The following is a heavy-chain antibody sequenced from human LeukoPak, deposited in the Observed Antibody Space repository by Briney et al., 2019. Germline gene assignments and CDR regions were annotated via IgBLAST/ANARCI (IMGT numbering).Heavy chain of an antibody. CDR2: ISYDGSNK. D-gene: IGHD3-22*01. V-gene: IGHV3-30*04. J-gene: IGHJ3*02. CDR3: ARARVIVVVGGAFDI. CDR1: GFTFSSYA. Sequence: HPGRSLRLSCAASGFTFSSYAMHWVRQAPGKGLEWVAVISYDGSNKYYADSVKGRFTISRDNSKNTLYLQMNSLRAEDTAVYYCARARVIVVVGGAFDIWGQGTMVTVSS.